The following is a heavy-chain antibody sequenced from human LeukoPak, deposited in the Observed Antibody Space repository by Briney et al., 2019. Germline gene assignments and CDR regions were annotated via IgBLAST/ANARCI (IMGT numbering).Heavy chain of an antibody. Sequence: GGSLRLSCAASVFTFISYSMNWVRQAPAKGLEWVAVISYDGSNKYYADSVKGRFTISRDNSKNTLNLQMNSLRAEDTAVYSCARDSKDIVVVPAAQFYSYYYGIDVWGQGTTVTVSS. J-gene: IGHJ6*02. D-gene: IGHD2-2*01. CDR1: VFTFISYS. CDR2: ISYDGSNK. V-gene: IGHV3-30*03. CDR3: ARDSKDIVVVPAAQFYSYYYGIDV.